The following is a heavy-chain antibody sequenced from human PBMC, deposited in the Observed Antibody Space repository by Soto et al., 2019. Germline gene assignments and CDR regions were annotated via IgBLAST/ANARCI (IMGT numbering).Heavy chain of an antibody. CDR2: IYYSGST. J-gene: IGHJ5*02. D-gene: IGHD3-10*01. CDR1: GGSISSYY. CDR3: ARDLPYAGLAP. V-gene: IGHV4-59*01. Sequence: SETLSLTCTVSGGSISSYYWSWIRQPPGKGLEWIGYIYYSGSTNYNPSLKSRVTISVDTSKNQFSLKLSSVTAADTAVYYCARDLPYAGLAPWGQGTLVTVSS.